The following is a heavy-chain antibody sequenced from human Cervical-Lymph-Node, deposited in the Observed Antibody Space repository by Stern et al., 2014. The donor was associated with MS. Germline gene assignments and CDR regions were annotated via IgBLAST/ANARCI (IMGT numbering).Heavy chain of an antibody. CDR2: ISSSSSYI. J-gene: IGHJ6*02. CDR3: ARDPRYYYGMDV. V-gene: IGHV3-21*01. CDR1: GSTFSSYS. Sequence: VQLVESGGGLVKPGGPLRLACAASGSTFSSYSMNWVRQAPGKGLEWVSSISSSSSYIYYADSVKGRFTISRDNAKNSLYLQMNSLRAEDTAVYYCARDPRYYYGMDVWGQGTTVTVSS.